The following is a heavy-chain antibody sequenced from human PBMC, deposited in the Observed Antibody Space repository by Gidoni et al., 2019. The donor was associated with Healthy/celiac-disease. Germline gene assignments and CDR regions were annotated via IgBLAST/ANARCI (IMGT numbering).Heavy chain of an antibody. V-gene: IGHV3-23*01. J-gene: IGHJ4*02. D-gene: IGHD2-2*03. Sequence: EVQLLESGGGLVQPGGSLRLSCAASGFTFSSYAMSWVRQAPGKGLEWVSAISGSGGSTYYADSVKGRFTISRDNSKNTLYLQMNSLRAEDTAVYYCAKDLDIVVVPAAYFDYWGQGTLVTVSS. CDR2: ISGSGGST. CDR3: AKDLDIVVVPAAYFDY. CDR1: GFTFSSYA.